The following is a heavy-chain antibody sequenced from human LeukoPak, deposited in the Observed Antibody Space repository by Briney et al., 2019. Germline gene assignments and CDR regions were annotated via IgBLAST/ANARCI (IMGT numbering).Heavy chain of an antibody. V-gene: IGHV6-1*01. CDR1: GDSFFWNSVA. J-gene: IGHJ4*02. D-gene: IGHD2-15*01. CDR3: ARGRYCGGGTCYHFDS. CDR2: TYYSSEWHH. Sequence: SQTLSLTCAVSGDSFFWNSVAWNWIRQSPSRGLEWLGRTYYSSEWHHDYAVSVKSRINITADTFKSQFSLHLNTVTPEDTAVYFCARGRYCGGGTCYHFDSWAREPWSPSPQ.